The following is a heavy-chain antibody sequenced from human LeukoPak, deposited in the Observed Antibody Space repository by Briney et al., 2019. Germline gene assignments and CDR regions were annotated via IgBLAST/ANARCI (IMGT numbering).Heavy chain of an antibody. Sequence: SVKVSCKASGDTFTSYAINWVRQAPGQGPEWMGRIIPTLGMTDYAENFQGRITITADKSTSTAYMELSSLRSEDTAVYYCARERGTGDDYWGQGTLVTVSS. D-gene: IGHD1-14*01. CDR1: GDTFTSYA. CDR2: IIPTLGMT. V-gene: IGHV1-69*04. CDR3: ARERGTGDDY. J-gene: IGHJ4*02.